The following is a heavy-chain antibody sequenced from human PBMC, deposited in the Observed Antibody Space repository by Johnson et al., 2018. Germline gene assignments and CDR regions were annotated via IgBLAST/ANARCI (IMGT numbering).Heavy chain of an antibody. CDR3: WAFDYGDY. CDR1: GSTFSSYG. Sequence: VQLVETGGGVVQPGRSLRLSCAASGSTFSSYGMHWVRQAPGKGLEWLTLLSHDGSNICYSDSVKGRFTISRDNSKNTVYMQMNNLRVEDTGVYYCWAFDYGDYWGQGTLVTVSS. V-gene: IGHV3-30*03. CDR2: LSHDGSNI. J-gene: IGHJ4*02. D-gene: IGHD3-16*01.